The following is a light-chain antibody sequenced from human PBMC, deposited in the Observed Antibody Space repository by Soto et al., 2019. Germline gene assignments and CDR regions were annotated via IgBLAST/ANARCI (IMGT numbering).Light chain of an antibody. CDR1: SSNIGSNY. CDR2: RNN. Sequence: QSVLTQPPSTSATPAQRFTISCSGRSSNIGSNYVYWYQHLTATAPKLLIYRNNQRPSGVPDRFSGFKSGTSASLAISGFRSEDEADYYCATWDDSLSNYVFGTGSKVTVL. J-gene: IGLJ1*01. V-gene: IGLV1-47*01. CDR3: ATWDDSLSNYV.